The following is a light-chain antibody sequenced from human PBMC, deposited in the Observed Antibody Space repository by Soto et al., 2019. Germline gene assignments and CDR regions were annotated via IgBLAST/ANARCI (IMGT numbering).Light chain of an antibody. CDR1: QSVSSN. Sequence: EIVMTQSPVTLSVSPGGSATLTCRASQSVSSNLAWYQQKPGQVPRLLIYKASTRVTGIPDRFSGSRSGSEFTLTISSLQSEDFAVYYCQQYGSSPPLTFGGGTKVEIK. CDR2: KAS. V-gene: IGKV3-15*01. CDR3: QQYGSSPPLT. J-gene: IGKJ4*01.